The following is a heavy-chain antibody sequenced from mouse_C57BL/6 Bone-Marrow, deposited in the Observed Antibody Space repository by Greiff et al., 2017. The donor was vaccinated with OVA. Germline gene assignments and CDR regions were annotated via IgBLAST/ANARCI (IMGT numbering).Heavy chain of an antibody. Sequence: VQLQQSGAELVRPGTSVKMSCKASGYTFTNYWIGWAKQRPGHGLEWIGDIYPGGGYTNYNEKFKGKVTLTADKSSSAAYMQFSSLTSEDSAMYYCARSGGCHFDYGGKGTTLSVSS. CDR3: ARSGGCHFDY. J-gene: IGHJ2*01. D-gene: IGHD3-3*01. V-gene: IGHV1-63*01. CDR2: IYPGGGYT. CDR1: GYTFTNYW.